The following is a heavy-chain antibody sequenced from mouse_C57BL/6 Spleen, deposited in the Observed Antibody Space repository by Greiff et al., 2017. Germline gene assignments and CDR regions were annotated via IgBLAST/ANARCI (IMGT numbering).Heavy chain of an antibody. CDR3: TREGSSDYAMDY. Sequence: EVMLVESGEGLVKPGGSLKLSCAASGFTFSSYAMSWVRQTPENRLEWVAYISSGGDYIYYADTVKGRFTISRDNARNTLYLQMSSLKSEDTAMYYCTREGSSDYAMDYWGQGTSVTVSS. J-gene: IGHJ4*01. CDR2: ISSGGDYI. V-gene: IGHV5-9-1*02. CDR1: GFTFSSYA. D-gene: IGHD1-1*01.